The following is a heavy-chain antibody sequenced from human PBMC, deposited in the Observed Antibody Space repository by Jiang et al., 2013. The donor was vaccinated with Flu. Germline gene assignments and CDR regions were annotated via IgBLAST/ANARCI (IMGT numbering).Heavy chain of an antibody. J-gene: IGHJ3*02. Sequence: GAEVKKPGASVKVSCKASGYTFTSYGISWVRQAPGQGLEWMGWISAYNGNTNYAQKLQGRVTMTTDTSTSTAYMELKSLRSDDTAVYYCARDDVLIGPSGSYYDIPPNAFDIWAKGTMVTVSS. CDR2: ISAYNGNT. CDR3: ARDDVLIGPSGSYYDIPPNAFDI. CDR1: GYTFTSYG. V-gene: IGHV1-18*01. D-gene: IGHD1-26*01.